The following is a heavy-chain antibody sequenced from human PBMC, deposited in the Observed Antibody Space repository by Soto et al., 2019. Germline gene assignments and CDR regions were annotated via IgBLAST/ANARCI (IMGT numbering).Heavy chain of an antibody. D-gene: IGHD1-7*01. V-gene: IGHV3-23*01. J-gene: IGHJ4*02. Sequence: GGSLRLSCAASGFTFSSYAMSWVRQAPGKGLEWVSAISGSGGSTYYADSVKGRFTSSRDHSKNTLYLQMNRLRAEDTAVYYCAKERKNWNYALFDYWGQGTLVAVSS. CDR1: GFTFSSYA. CDR2: ISGSGGST. CDR3: AKERKNWNYALFDY.